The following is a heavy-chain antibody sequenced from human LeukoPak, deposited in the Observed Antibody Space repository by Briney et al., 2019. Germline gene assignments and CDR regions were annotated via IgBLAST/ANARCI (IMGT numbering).Heavy chain of an antibody. CDR1: RFTFSDYY. D-gene: IGHD6-6*01. Sequence: GGSLRLSCAASRFTFSDYYMSWIRQAPGKGLEWVSYISSSGSTIYYADSVKGRFTISRDNAKNSLYLQMNSLRAEDTAVYYCASYYSSSSKDYWGQGTLVTVSS. J-gene: IGHJ4*02. CDR2: ISSSGSTI. V-gene: IGHV3-11*01. CDR3: ASYYSSSSKDY.